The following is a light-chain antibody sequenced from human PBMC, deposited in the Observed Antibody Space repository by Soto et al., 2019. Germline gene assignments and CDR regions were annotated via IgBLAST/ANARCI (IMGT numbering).Light chain of an antibody. CDR1: SSNIGAGYD. Sequence: QSVLTQPPSVSGAPGQRVTISCTGSSSNIGAGYDVHWYQQLPGTAPKLLIYDNSNRPSGVPDRFSGSKSGTSASLAITGLQAEDEAGYYCQSYDSSLSGHVVFGGGTKLTVL. V-gene: IGLV1-40*01. CDR2: DNS. CDR3: QSYDSSLSGHVV. J-gene: IGLJ2*01.